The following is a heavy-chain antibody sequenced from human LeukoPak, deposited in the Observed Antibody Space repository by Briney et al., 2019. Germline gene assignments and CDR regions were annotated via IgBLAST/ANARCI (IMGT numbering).Heavy chain of an antibody. CDR1: GFTVSSNY. CDR2: TYAGGTI. V-gene: IGHV3-53*01. J-gene: IGHJ4*02. CDR3: ARGLAAAGLYFDY. Sequence: GGSLRLSCAASGFTVSSNYMSWVRQAPGKGLEWVSVTYAGGTIYYADSVKGRFTISRDNSKNTVYLQMNSLRAEDTAVYYCARGLAAAGLYFDYWGQGTLVTVSS. D-gene: IGHD6-13*01.